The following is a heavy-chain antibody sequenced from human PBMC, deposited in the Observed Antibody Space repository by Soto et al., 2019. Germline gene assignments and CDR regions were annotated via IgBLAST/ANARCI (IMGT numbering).Heavy chain of an antibody. CDR1: GLTFSNYA. J-gene: IGHJ4*02. CDR3: AREKFRSGWFDY. CDR2: ISGTGGRT. D-gene: IGHD6-19*01. V-gene: IGHV3-23*01. Sequence: AGSLRLSCAASGLTFSNYAMSWVRQAPGVGLAWVSAISGTGGRTYYADSVKGRCTISRDNSKNTVYLQMKSRRAGDTAVYYCAREKFRSGWFDYWGQGT.